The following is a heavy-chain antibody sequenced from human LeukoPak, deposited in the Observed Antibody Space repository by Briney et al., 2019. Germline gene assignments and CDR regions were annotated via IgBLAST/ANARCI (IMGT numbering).Heavy chain of an antibody. J-gene: IGHJ3*02. V-gene: IGHV4-59*01. CDR2: SYYSGST. D-gene: IGHD6-19*01. CDR3: ARGPPYSSGWYREIAFDI. Sequence: SESLSLTCTVSGGSISSYYWSWIGQPPCKGREGIGYSYYSGSTNYNPSLKSRVTISVDTSKNQFSLKLSSVAAADTAVYYCARGPPYSSGWYREIAFDIWGQGTMVTVSS. CDR1: GGSISSYY.